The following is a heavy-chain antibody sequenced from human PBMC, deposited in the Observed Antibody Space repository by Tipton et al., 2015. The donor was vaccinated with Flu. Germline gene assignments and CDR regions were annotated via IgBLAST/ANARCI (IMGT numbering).Heavy chain of an antibody. CDR3: VRGSGSGTFMIFDF. J-gene: IGHJ4*02. CDR2: IIPIVNTA. V-gene: IGHV1-69*01. D-gene: IGHD3-10*01. CDR1: GGTFNIYP. Sequence: QVQLVQSGAEVKKPGSSVKVSCKASGGTFNIYPMGWVRQAPGQGLEWMGGIIPIVNTATYAQKFQGRVTITADESTNTTYMELRSLRSEDTAIYYCVRGSGSGTFMIFDFWGQGTLVTVSS.